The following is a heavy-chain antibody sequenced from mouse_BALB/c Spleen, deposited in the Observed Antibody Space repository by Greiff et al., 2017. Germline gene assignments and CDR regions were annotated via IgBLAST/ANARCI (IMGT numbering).Heavy chain of an antibody. CDR1: GYSITSDYA. J-gene: IGHJ4*01. D-gene: IGHD1-1*01. CDR2: ISYSGST. CDR3: ARDHYYGSSYDAMDY. V-gene: IGHV3-2*02. Sequence: VQLKQSGPGLVKPSQSLSLTCTVTGYSITSDYAWNWIRQFPGNQLEWMGYISYSGSTSYNPSLKSRISITRDTSKNQFFLQLNSVTTEDTATYYCARDHYYGSSYDAMDYWGQGTSVTVSS.